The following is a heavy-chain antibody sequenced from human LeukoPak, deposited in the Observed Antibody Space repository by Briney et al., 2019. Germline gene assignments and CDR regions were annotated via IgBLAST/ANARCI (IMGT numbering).Heavy chain of an antibody. Sequence: GGSLRLSCAASGFPLSIYGMHWVRQAPGKGLEWVATIWYDGSNKYYADSVQGRFTISRDNSKNTLYLQMSSLRAEDTAVYYCARGGACSRTSCYTYFDYWGQGTLVTVSS. CDR2: IWYDGSNK. D-gene: IGHD2-2*01. CDR3: ARGGACSRTSCYTYFDY. CDR1: GFPLSIYG. V-gene: IGHV3-33*01. J-gene: IGHJ4*02.